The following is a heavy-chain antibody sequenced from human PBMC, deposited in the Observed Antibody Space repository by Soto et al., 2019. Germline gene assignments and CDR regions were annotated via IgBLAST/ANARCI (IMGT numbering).Heavy chain of an antibody. CDR3: AKYYYDNGGRCFDC. CDR1: GFTFSSYD. CDR2: VTGNGDKT. J-gene: IGHJ5*01. Sequence: VQLVESGGGLVKPGGSLRLSCAASGFTFSSYDMSWVRQAPGKGLEWVSTVTGNGDKTYYADSVKGRFTVSRDNSKNTLYLQMNSLRGEDTAVYYCAKYYYDNGGRCFDCWGQGTLVTVSS. D-gene: IGHD3-22*01. V-gene: IGHV3-23*04.